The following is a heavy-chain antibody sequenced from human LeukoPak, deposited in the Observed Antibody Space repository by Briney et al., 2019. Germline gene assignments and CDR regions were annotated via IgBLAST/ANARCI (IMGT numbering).Heavy chain of an antibody. CDR2: IYPGDSDT. V-gene: IGHV5-51*01. J-gene: IGHJ5*02. Sequence: GESLKISFKGSGYSFTSYWIGWVRQMPGKGLEWMGTIYPGDSDTRYSPSFQGQVTISADKSISTAYLQWSSLEASDTAMYYCARQTNTAMVEPWGQGTLVTVSS. CDR3: ARQTNTAMVEP. D-gene: IGHD5-18*01. CDR1: GYSFTSYW.